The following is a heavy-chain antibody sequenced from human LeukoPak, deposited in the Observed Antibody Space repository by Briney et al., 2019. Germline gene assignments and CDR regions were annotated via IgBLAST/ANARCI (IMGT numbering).Heavy chain of an antibody. Sequence: SQTLSLTCTVSGGSISSGSYYWSWIRQPTGKGLDWIGRIYTSGSTNYNPSLKSRVTISVDTSKNQFSLKLSSVTAADTAVYYCARETNFDFWSGYYTDYFDYWGQGTLVTVSS. CDR2: IYTSGST. J-gene: IGHJ4*02. V-gene: IGHV4-61*02. D-gene: IGHD3-3*01. CDR3: ARETNFDFWSGYYTDYFDY. CDR1: GGSISSGSYY.